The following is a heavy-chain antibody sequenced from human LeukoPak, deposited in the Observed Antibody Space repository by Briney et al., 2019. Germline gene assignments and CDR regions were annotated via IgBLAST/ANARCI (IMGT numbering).Heavy chain of an antibody. CDR3: AREWNYYGSGIMDV. CDR2: IKQDGGEK. Sequence: GGSLRLSCAASGFTFSSYWVSWVRQAPGKGLEWVANIKQDGGEKYYVGSVKGRFTVSRDNAKNSLYLQMNSLRAEDTAVYYCAREWNYYGSGIMDVWGKGNTVTVSS. D-gene: IGHD3-10*01. J-gene: IGHJ6*04. V-gene: IGHV3-7*01. CDR1: GFTFSSYW.